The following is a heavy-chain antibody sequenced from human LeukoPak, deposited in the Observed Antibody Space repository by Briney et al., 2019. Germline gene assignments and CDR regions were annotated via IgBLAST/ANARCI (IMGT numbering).Heavy chain of an antibody. CDR1: GFTFSSYA. V-gene: IGHV3-30-3*02. J-gene: IGHJ4*02. CDR2: IQYDGSNK. CDR3: AKTPGRFLEWLSRSDNRFDY. D-gene: IGHD3-3*01. Sequence: GGSLRLSCAASGFTFSSYAMHWVRQAPGKGLEWVAVIQYDGSNKYYADSVKGRFTISRDNSKNTLYLQMNSLRAEDTAVYYCAKTPGRFLEWLSRSDNRFDYWGQGTLVTVSS.